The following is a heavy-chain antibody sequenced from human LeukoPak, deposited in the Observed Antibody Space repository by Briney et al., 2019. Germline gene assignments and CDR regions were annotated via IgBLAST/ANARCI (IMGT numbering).Heavy chain of an antibody. CDR1: GFTFSSYA. V-gene: IGHV3-23*01. CDR3: AKDLYSNYGPADY. Sequence: PGGSLGLSCAASGFTFSSYAMSWVRQAPGKGLEWVSTINGGGVNTHYADSVGGRFTISRDNSKNTLFLQMNSLRDEDTAVYYCAKDLYSNYGPADYWGQGNLVTVSS. CDR2: INGGGVNT. J-gene: IGHJ4*02. D-gene: IGHD4-11*01.